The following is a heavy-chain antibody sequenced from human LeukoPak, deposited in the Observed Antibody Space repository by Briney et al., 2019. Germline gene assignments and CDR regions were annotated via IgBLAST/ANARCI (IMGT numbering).Heavy chain of an antibody. CDR3: AELGITMIGGV. J-gene: IGHJ6*04. CDR2: ITGSGGTT. D-gene: IGHD3-10*02. Sequence: HPGQSLRLSCAASGFTFSSYAMSWVRQAPGKGLEWVSGITGSGGTTHHADSVKGRFTISRDNSKNTLFLQMNSLRVEDTAVYYCAELGITMIGGVWGKGTTVTISS. V-gene: IGHV3-23*01. CDR1: GFTFSSYA.